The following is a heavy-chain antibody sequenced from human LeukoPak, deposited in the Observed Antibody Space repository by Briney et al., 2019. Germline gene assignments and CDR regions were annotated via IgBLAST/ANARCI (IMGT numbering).Heavy chain of an antibody. V-gene: IGHV5-51*01. J-gene: IGHJ3*02. CDR3: AITYYYDSSGYYGNAFDI. CDR1: GYSFTSYW. D-gene: IGHD3-22*01. Sequence: GESLNISCKGSGYSFTSYWIGWVRQMPGKGLEWVGIIYPGDSDTRYSPSFQGQVTISADKSISTAYLQWSSLKASDTAMYYCAITYYYDSSGYYGNAFDIWGQGTMVTVSS. CDR2: IYPGDSDT.